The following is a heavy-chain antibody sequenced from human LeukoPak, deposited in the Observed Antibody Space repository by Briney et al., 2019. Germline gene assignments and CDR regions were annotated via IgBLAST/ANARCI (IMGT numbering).Heavy chain of an antibody. Sequence: PSETLSLTCTVSGGSISSSSYYWGWIRQPPGKGLEWIGSIYYSGSTYYNPSLKSRVTISVDTSKNQFSLKLSSVTAADTAVYYCVRHLGWLQFPWYFDYWGQGTLVTVSS. V-gene: IGHV4-39*01. J-gene: IGHJ4*02. CDR3: VRHLGWLQFPWYFDY. CDR2: IYYSGST. CDR1: GGSISSSSYY. D-gene: IGHD5-24*01.